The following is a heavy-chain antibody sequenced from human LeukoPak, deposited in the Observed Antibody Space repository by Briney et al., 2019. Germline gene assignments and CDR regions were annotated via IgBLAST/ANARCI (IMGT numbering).Heavy chain of an antibody. J-gene: IGHJ4*02. Sequence: SETLSLTCTVSGGSISSSSYYWGWIRQPPGKGLEWIGSIYYSGSTYYNPSLKSRVTISVDTSKNQFSLKLSSVTAADTAVYYCVRESIAVAGGGFDYWGQGTLVTVSS. D-gene: IGHD6-19*01. CDR2: IYYSGST. V-gene: IGHV4-39*07. CDR3: VRESIAVAGGGFDY. CDR1: GGSISSSSYY.